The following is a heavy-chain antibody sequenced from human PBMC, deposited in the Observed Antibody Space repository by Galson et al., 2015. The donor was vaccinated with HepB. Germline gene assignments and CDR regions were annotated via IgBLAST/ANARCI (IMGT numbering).Heavy chain of an antibody. CDR1: GFIFSNYA. CDR3: AKDSNGYGAHS. J-gene: IGHJ4*02. V-gene: IGHV3-30*18. D-gene: IGHD5-12*01. CDR2: ISYDGTYE. Sequence: SLRLSCAASGFIFSNYAMHWVRQAPGKGLEWVAAISYDGTYEYYADSVKGRFTISRDNSRNTLYLQMNSLRPEDTAVYYCAKDSNGYGAHSWGQGTPVTVSS.